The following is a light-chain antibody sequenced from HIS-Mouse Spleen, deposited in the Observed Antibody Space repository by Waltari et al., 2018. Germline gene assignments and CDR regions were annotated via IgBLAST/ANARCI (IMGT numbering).Light chain of an antibody. CDR1: QSVSSSY. V-gene: IGKV3-20*01. Sequence: EIVLTQSPGTLSLSPGERATLSCRASQSVSSSYLAWYQQKHGQAPRLLIYGASSRATGIPDRFSGSGSGTDFTLTISRLEPEDFAVYYCQQYGSSPPWPFGQGTKVEIK. CDR2: GAS. CDR3: QQYGSSPPWP. J-gene: IGKJ1*01.